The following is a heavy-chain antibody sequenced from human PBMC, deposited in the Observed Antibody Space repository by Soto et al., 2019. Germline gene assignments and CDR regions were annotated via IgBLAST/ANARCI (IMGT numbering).Heavy chain of an antibody. CDR3: TTRAVGATIKGNDAFDI. J-gene: IGHJ3*02. CDR2: IKSKTDGGTT. Sequence: GGSLRLSCAASGFTFSNAWMSWVRQAPGKGLEWVGRIKSKTDGGTTDYAAPVKGRFTISRDDSKNTLYLQMNSLKTEDTAVYYCTTRAVGATIKGNDAFDIWGQGTMVTVSS. CDR1: GFTFSNAW. D-gene: IGHD1-26*01. V-gene: IGHV3-15*01.